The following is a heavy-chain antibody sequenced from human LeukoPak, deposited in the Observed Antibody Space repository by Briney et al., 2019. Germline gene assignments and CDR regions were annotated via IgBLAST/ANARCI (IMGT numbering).Heavy chain of an antibody. CDR3: ARGTNLRYGYFDY. CDR2: ISSNGGST. J-gene: IGHJ4*02. D-gene: IGHD1-1*01. CDR1: GFTFSSYA. Sequence: GGSLRLSCAASGFTFSSYAMHWVRQAPGKGLEYVSSISSNGGSTFYANSVKGKFTISRDNSKNTLYLQMGSLRAEDMAVYYCARGTNLRYGYFDYWGQGTLVTVSS. V-gene: IGHV3-64*01.